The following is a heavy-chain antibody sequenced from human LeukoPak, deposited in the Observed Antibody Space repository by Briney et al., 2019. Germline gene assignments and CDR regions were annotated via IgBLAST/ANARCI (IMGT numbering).Heavy chain of an antibody. J-gene: IGHJ3*02. CDR3: AREFMIKAFDI. D-gene: IGHD3-16*01. Sequence: GGSLRLSCAASGFTFNNYGIHWVRQAPGKGLVWVSRINSDGSSTSYADSVKGRFTISRDNAKNTLYLQMNSLRAEDTAVYYCAREFMIKAFDIWGQGTMVTVSS. CDR1: GFTFNNYG. V-gene: IGHV3-74*01. CDR2: INSDGSST.